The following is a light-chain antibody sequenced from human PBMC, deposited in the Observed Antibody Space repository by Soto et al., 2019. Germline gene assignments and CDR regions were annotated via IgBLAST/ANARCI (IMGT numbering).Light chain of an antibody. J-gene: IGLJ1*01. CDR2: EVS. CDR3: SSYTSSSTL. CDR1: SSDVGGYNY. V-gene: IGLV2-14*01. Sequence: QSALTQPASVSGSLGQSITISCTGTSSDVGGYNYVSWYQQHPGKVPKLMIYEVSNRPSGVSNRFSGSKSGNTASLTISGLQAEDEADYYCSSYTSSSTLFGTGTKLTVL.